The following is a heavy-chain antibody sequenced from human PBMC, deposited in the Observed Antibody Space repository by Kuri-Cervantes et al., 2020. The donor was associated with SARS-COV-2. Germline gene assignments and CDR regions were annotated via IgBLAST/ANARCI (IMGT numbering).Heavy chain of an antibody. J-gene: IGHJ6*03. V-gene: IGHV1-8*03. CDR1: GYTFTSYD. CDR2: MNPNSGNT. CDR3: ARGPTFPYYYYMDV. Sequence: ASVKVSCKASGYTFTSYDINWVRQATGQGLEWMGWMNPNSGNTGYAQKFQGRVTITRNTSISTAYMELSSLRPEDTAVYYCARGPTFPYYYYMDVWGKGTTVTVSS.